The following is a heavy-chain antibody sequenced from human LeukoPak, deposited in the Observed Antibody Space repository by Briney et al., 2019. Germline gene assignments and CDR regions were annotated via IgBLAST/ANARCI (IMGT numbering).Heavy chain of an antibody. D-gene: IGHD6-19*01. Sequence: GGSLRLSCAASGFTFSSYWMSWVRQAPGKGLEWVANIKQDGSEKYYVDSVKGRFTISRDNAKNSLYLQMNSLRAEDTAVYYCARFGEGGSSGWYYFDYWGQGTLVTVSS. CDR1: GFTFSSYW. CDR2: IKQDGSEK. CDR3: ARFGEGGSSGWYYFDY. J-gene: IGHJ4*02. V-gene: IGHV3-7*01.